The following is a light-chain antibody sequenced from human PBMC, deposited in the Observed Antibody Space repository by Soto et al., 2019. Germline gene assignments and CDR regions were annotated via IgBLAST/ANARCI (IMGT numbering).Light chain of an antibody. CDR2: DVS. Sequence: EIVLTQYPATLSLSPGARATLSCRASQSVISYLGWYQQKPGHAPRLLIYDVSNRATGIPARCSGSGSGTDFALTISSLEPEDFAVYDCHHRYNWRITVGQGTQLEIK. V-gene: IGKV3-11*01. CDR3: HHRYNWRIT. CDR1: QSVISY. J-gene: IGKJ5*01.